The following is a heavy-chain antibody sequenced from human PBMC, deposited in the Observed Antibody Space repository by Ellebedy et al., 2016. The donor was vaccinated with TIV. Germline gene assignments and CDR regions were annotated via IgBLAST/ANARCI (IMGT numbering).Heavy chain of an antibody. CDR2: MSHDGSSK. J-gene: IGHJ6*02. Sequence: GESLKISXAASGSTFSSYAMHWVRQAPGKGLEWVAVMSHDGSSKYYADSVKGRFTISRDNAKNSLYLQMNSLRAGDTAVYYCARFEGEYYYYGMDVWGQGTTVTVSS. CDR3: ARFEGEYYYYGMDV. CDR1: GSTFSSYA. D-gene: IGHD3-9*01. V-gene: IGHV3-30-3*01.